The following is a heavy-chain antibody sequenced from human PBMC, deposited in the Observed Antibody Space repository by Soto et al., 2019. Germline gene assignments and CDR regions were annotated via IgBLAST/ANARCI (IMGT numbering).Heavy chain of an antibody. CDR3: ASSLRDYYDSSGYYYPFDY. D-gene: IGHD3-22*01. CDR1: GFTFSSYG. CDR2: ISYDGSNK. V-gene: IGHV3-30*03. Sequence: GGSLRLSCAASGFTFSSYGMHWVRQAPGKGLEWVAVISYDGSNKYYADSVKGRFTISRDNSKNTLYLQMNSLRAEDTAVYYCASSLRDYYDSSGYYYPFDYWGQGTLVTVSS. J-gene: IGHJ4*02.